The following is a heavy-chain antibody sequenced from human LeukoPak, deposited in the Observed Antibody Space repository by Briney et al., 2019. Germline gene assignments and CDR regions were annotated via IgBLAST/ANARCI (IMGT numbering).Heavy chain of an antibody. CDR2: IIPIFGTA. CDR3: ARDSGYYGSGSYRRIYYFDY. J-gene: IGHJ4*02. D-gene: IGHD3-10*01. V-gene: IGHV1-69*05. CDR1: GGTFSGYA. Sequence: ASVKVSCKASGGTFSGYAISWVRQAPGQGLEWMGGIIPIFGTANYAQKFQGRVTITTDESTSTAYMELSSLRSEDTAVYYCARDSGYYGSGSYRRIYYFDYWGQGTLVTVSS.